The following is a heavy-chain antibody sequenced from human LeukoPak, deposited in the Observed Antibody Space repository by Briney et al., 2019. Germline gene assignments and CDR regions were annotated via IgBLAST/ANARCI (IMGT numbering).Heavy chain of an antibody. J-gene: IGHJ5*02. V-gene: IGHV4-39*01. Sequence: SETLSLTCAVSGYSISSSNWWGWIRRPPGKGLEWIGTIYYNGRTYYNPSLKSRVTISVDTSKNQFSLNLNSVTAADTAVYYCARHFRGTTSTWYTHWFDPWGQGTLVTVSS. CDR2: IYYNGRT. CDR3: ARHFRGTTSTWYTHWFDP. D-gene: IGHD6-13*01. CDR1: GYSISSSNW.